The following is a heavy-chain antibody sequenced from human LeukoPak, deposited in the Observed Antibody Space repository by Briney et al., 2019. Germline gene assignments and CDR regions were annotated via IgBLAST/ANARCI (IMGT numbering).Heavy chain of an antibody. CDR3: ARAGGVAATATDFDY. Sequence: SVKVSCKASGGTFSSYAISWVRQAPGQGLEWMGGIIPIFGTANYAQKFQGRVTITADESTSTAYMELSSLRSEDTAVYYCARAGGVAATATDFDYWGQGTLVTVPS. CDR2: IIPIFGTA. D-gene: IGHD6-19*01. J-gene: IGHJ4*02. CDR1: GGTFSSYA. V-gene: IGHV1-69*13.